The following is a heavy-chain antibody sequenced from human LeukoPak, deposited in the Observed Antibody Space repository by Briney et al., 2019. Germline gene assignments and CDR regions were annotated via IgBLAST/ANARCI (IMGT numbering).Heavy chain of an antibody. CDR1: GFTFSSHS. CDR3: ARGAYYYED. J-gene: IGHJ4*02. CDR2: VSSSSSTI. D-gene: IGHD3-22*01. V-gene: IGHV3-48*01. Sequence: GGSLRLSCAASGFTFSSHSMNWVRQAPGKGLEWVSYVSSSSSTIYYADSVKGRFTISRDNAKNSLYLQMNSLRAEDTAVYYCARGAYYYEDWGQGTLVTVSS.